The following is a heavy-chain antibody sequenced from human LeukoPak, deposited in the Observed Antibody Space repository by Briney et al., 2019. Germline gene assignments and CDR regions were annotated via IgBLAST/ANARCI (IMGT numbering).Heavy chain of an antibody. Sequence: ASVKVSCKASGYTFTSYYMHWVRQASGQGLEWMGIINPSGGSTSYAQKFQGRVTMTRDTSTSTVYMELSSLRSEDTAVYYCARDMGLDIVLMVYAIGYWGQGTLVTVSS. J-gene: IGHJ4*02. CDR3: ARDMGLDIVLMVYAIGY. V-gene: IGHV1-46*01. D-gene: IGHD2-8*01. CDR2: INPSGGST. CDR1: GYTFTSYY.